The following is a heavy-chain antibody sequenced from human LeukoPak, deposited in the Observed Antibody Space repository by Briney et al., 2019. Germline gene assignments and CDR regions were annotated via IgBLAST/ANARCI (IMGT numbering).Heavy chain of an antibody. D-gene: IGHD3-16*02. CDR1: GGSISSSSYY. CDR3: ARELSVARAFEY. V-gene: IGHV4-39*02. J-gene: IGHJ4*02. Sequence: SETLSLTCTVSGGSISSSSYYWAWIRQPPGKGLEWIGSIYYSGSTYYNPSLKSRVTISVDTSKNQFSLKLSSVTAADTAVYYCARELSVARAFEYWGQGALVTVSS. CDR2: IYYSGST.